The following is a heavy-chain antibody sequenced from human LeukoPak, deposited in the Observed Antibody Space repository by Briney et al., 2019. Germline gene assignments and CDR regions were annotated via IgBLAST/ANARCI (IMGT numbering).Heavy chain of an antibody. CDR1: GGTFSSYA. V-gene: IGHV1-69*13. D-gene: IGHD6-19*01. Sequence: SVKVSCKASGGTFSSYAISWVRQAPGQGLEWMGGIIPIFGTANYAQKFQGRVTITADESTSTAYMELSSLRSEDTAVYYCARGPSTATAVAAYFDYWGQGTLVTVSS. CDR3: ARGPSTATAVAAYFDY. J-gene: IGHJ4*02. CDR2: IIPIFGTA.